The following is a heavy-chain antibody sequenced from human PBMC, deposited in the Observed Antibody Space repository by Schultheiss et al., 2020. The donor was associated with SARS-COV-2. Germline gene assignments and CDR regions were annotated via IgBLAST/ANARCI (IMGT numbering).Heavy chain of an antibody. J-gene: IGHJ4*02. CDR3: ARDSRQQLVPLAY. Sequence: ASVKVSCKASGYTFSNFGFAWVRQAPGQGLEWMGWISAYNGNTKNAQTLQDRVTMTTDTSTSTAYMELRSLRSEDTAVYFCARDSRQQLVPLAYWGQGTLVTVSS. CDR2: ISAYNGNT. D-gene: IGHD6-13*01. CDR1: GYTFSNFG. V-gene: IGHV1-18*01.